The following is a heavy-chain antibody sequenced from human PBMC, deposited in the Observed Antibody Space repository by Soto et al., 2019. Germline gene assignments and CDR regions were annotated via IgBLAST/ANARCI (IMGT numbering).Heavy chain of an antibody. V-gene: IGHV4-59*02. CDR3: ASLGFDCRNYHYYRMDV. CDR2: IYNSGST. D-gene: IGHD2-15*01. J-gene: IGHJ6*02. CDR1: GASVSSHY. Sequence: PSETLSLTCIVSGASVSSHYWSWIRQPPGKGLEWIAYIYNSGSTNYNPSLKSRVTMSVDTSKNQFSLKLSSVTAADTAGYYCASLGFDCRNYHYYRMDVWGQGTTVTVSS.